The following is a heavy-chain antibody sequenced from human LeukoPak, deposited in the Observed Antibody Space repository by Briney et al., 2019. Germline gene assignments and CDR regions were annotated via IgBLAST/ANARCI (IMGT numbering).Heavy chain of an antibody. D-gene: IGHD3-16*01. CDR1: GFTFSSYG. Sequence: GGSLRLSCAASGFTFSSYGMHWVRQAPGKGLEWVAVIWYDGSNKYYADSVKGRFTISRDNSKNTLYLQMNSLRAEDTAVYYCAKGVGVYPRLSFSGYWGQGTLVTVSS. CDR3: AKGVGVYPRLSFSGY. CDR2: IWYDGSNK. J-gene: IGHJ4*02. V-gene: IGHV3-33*06.